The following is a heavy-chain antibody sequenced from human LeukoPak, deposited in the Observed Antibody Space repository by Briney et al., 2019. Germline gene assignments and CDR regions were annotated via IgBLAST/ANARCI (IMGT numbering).Heavy chain of an antibody. CDR1: GFTFSSYA. D-gene: IGHD6-13*01. J-gene: IGHJ4*02. V-gene: IGHV3-21*04. CDR2: ISSSSSYI. CDR3: AKAPATGIAAAGPDYFDY. Sequence: PGGSLRLSCAASGFTFSSYAIHWVRQAPGKGLEWGSSISSSSSYIYYADSVKGRFTISRDNAKNSLYLQMNSLRAEDTAVYYCAKAPATGIAAAGPDYFDYWGQGTLVTVSS.